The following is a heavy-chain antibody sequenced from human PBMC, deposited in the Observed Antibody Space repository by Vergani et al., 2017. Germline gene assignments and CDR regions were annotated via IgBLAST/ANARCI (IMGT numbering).Heavy chain of an antibody. Sequence: QVQILQSGGGVVQPGGSLRLSCTLSGFTLNTYGIHWVRQAPGKGLEWVSFIRYDGSSEYYGDSVKGRFTISRDKSQNTVNLQMNCLRTEDTAVYFCANSVIAGNVGVAYFGMDVWGRGTTVTVSS. J-gene: IGHJ6*02. D-gene: IGHD2/OR15-2a*01. CDR3: ANSVIAGNVGVAYFGMDV. CDR1: GFTLNTYG. V-gene: IGHV3-30*02. CDR2: IRYDGSSE.